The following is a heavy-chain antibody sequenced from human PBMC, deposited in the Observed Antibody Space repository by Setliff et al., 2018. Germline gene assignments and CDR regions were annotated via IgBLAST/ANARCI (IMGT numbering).Heavy chain of an antibody. V-gene: IGHV3-48*04. CDR3: VRDTTSGWMLTN. Sequence: PGGSLRLSCAASGFTFSTYGLNWVRQAPGKGLEWISYLNNDGTTIYYADSVRGRFTISRDNARDSLYLQMNSLRAEDTAVYYCVRDTTSGWMLTNWGQGTLVTFSS. CDR1: GFTFSTYG. D-gene: IGHD6-25*01. J-gene: IGHJ4*02. CDR2: LNNDGTTI.